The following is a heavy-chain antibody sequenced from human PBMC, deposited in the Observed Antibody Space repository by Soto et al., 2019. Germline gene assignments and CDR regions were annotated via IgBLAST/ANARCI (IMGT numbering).Heavy chain of an antibody. CDR3: SRGGYSSGWFEY. J-gene: IGHJ4*02. CDR2: IYSGGST. V-gene: IGHV3-66*01. D-gene: IGHD6-19*01. Sequence: EVQLVESGGGLVQPGGSLRLSCAASGFTVSSNYMSWVRQAPGKGLEWVSVIYSGGSTYYADSVKGRFSISRDNSKNTLYIHMNSLRAEDTAVYYCSRGGYSSGWFEYWGQGTLLTVSS. CDR1: GFTVSSNY.